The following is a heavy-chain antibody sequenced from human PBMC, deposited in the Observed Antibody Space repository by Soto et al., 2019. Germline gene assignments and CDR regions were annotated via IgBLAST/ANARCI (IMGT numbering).Heavy chain of an antibody. CDR3: ARDAAGTAGGIGMDV. J-gene: IGHJ6*02. Sequence: PSQTLSLTCAISGDSVSSNSAAWNCIIHSPSRCLEWLGRTYYRSKWYNDYAVSVKSRITINPDTSKNQFSLQLNSVTPEDTAVYYCARDAAGTAGGIGMDVWGQGTTVTVSS. D-gene: IGHD1-1*01. CDR1: GDSVSSNSAA. CDR2: TYYRSKWYN. V-gene: IGHV6-1*01.